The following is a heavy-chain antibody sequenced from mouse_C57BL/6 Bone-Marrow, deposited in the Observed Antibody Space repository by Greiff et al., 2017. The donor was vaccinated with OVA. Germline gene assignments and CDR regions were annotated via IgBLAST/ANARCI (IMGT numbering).Heavy chain of an antibody. CDR1: GYTFTSYT. CDR3: ASPYYFGY. CDR2: INPSSGYT. V-gene: IGHV1-4*01. Sequence: QVHVKQSGAELARPGASVKMSCKASGYTFTSYTMHWVKQRPGQGLEWIGYINPSSGYTKYNQKFKDKATLTADKSSSPAYMQLSSLTSEDSAVYSCASPYYFGYWGQGTTLTVSS. J-gene: IGHJ2*01.